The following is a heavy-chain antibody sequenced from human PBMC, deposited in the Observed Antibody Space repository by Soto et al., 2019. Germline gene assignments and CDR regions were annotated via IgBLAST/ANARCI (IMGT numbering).Heavy chain of an antibody. CDR1: GGSISSYY. CDR2: IYYSGST. J-gene: IGHJ4*02. V-gene: IGHV4-59*01. D-gene: IGHD1-7*01. Sequence: QVQLQESGPGLVKPSETLSLTCTVSGGSISSYYWSWIRQPPGKGLEWIGYIYYSGSTNYNPSLESRVTITVDTSKNQFSLRLSSVTAADTSVYYCACSSWNYHAGYWGQGTLVTVSS. CDR3: ACSSWNYHAGY.